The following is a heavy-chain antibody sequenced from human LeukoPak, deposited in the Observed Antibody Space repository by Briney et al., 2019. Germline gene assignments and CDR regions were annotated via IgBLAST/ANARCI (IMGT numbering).Heavy chain of an antibody. CDR1: GFTFSNYW. CDR2: ISSSSSYI. D-gene: IGHD6-6*01. J-gene: IGHJ4*02. V-gene: IGHV3-21*01. CDR3: ARDGLLYSSSFR. Sequence: GGSLRLSCAASGFTFSNYWMTWVRQAPGKGLEWVSSISSSSSYIYYADSVKGRFTISSDNAKNSLYLQMNSLRAEDTAVYYCARDGLLYSSSFRWGQGTLVTVSS.